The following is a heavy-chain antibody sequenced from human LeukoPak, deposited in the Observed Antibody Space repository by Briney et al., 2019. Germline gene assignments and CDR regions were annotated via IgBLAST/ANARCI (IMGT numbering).Heavy chain of an antibody. J-gene: IGHJ4*02. Sequence: KPGGSLRLSCAASGFTFSSYSMNWVRQAPGKGLEWVSSISSSSSYIYYADSVKGRFTISRDNAKNPLYLQMNSLRAEDTAVYYCARERVSSGYFDYWGQGTLVTVSS. D-gene: IGHD6-6*01. CDR3: ARERVSSGYFDY. CDR1: GFTFSSYS. V-gene: IGHV3-21*01. CDR2: ISSSSSYI.